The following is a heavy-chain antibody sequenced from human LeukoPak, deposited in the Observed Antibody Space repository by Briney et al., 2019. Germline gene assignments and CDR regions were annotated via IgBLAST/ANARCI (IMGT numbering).Heavy chain of an antibody. V-gene: IGHV2-5*02. J-gene: IGHJ4*02. Sequence: ESGPTLVNPTQTLTLTCTFSGFSLSTSGVGVGWIRQPPGKALECLALIYWDNDRRYSPSLRSRLTITKDTSKNQVVLTMTNMDPLDTATYYCAHRVFQGGQWDSGKFDYWGQGTPVTVSS. D-gene: IGHD3-10*01. CDR3: AHRVFQGGQWDSGKFDY. CDR2: IYWDNDR. CDR1: GFSLSTSGVG.